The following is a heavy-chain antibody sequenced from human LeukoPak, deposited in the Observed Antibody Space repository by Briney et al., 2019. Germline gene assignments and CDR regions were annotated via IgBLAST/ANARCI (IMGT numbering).Heavy chain of an antibody. Sequence: GGSLRLSCAASGFLFRNYWMSWVRQAPGKGLEWVANIKQDGSEKYYADSVKGRFTISRQNAKNSLFLQMNSLRAEDTAVYYCARHRSGGSQDDAFDIWGQGTMVTVSS. CDR1: GFLFRNYW. CDR3: ARHRSGGSQDDAFDI. D-gene: IGHD2-15*01. V-gene: IGHV3-7*01. CDR2: IKQDGSEK. J-gene: IGHJ3*02.